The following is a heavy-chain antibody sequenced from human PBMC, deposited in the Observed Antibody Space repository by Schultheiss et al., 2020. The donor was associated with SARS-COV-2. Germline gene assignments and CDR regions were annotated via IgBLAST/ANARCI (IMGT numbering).Heavy chain of an antibody. CDR3: ATDLGYCLNGDCY. CDR2: IWYDGSNK. CDR1: GFTFSSYG. J-gene: IGHJ4*02. V-gene: IGHV3-33*01. Sequence: GSLRLSCAASGFTFSSYGMHWVRQAPGKGLEWVAIIWYDGSNKYYADSVKGRFTISRENAKNSLYLQMNSLRAGDTAVYYCATDLGYCLNGDCYWGQGTLVTVSS. D-gene: IGHD2-8*01.